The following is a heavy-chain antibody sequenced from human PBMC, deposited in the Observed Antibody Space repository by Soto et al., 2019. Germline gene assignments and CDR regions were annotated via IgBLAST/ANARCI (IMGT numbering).Heavy chain of an antibody. V-gene: IGHV4-34*01. D-gene: IGHD2-15*01. CDR3: ARDLGRSCSGGSCPPYAPRNSYNWFDP. J-gene: IGHJ5*02. CDR1: GGSFSGYY. CDR2: INHSGST. Sequence: QVQLQQWGAGLLKPSETLSLTCAVYGGSFSGYYWSWIRQPPGKGLEWIGEINHSGSTNYNPSLKSRVTISVDTSKNQFSLKLSSVTAADTAVYYCARDLGRSCSGGSCPPYAPRNSYNWFDPWGQGTLVTVSS.